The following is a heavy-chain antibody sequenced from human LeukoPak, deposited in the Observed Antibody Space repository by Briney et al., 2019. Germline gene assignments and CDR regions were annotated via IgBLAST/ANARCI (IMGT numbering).Heavy chain of an antibody. CDR2: IYHSGST. CDR3: ARSRDANWFDP. CDR1: GYSISSGYY. V-gene: IGHV4-38-2*01. Sequence: SETLSLTCAVSGYSISSGYYWGWIRQPRGKGLEWIGSIYHSGSTYYNPSLKSRVTISVDTSKNQFSLKLSSVTAADTAVYYCARSRDANWFDPWGQGTLVTVSS. J-gene: IGHJ5*02.